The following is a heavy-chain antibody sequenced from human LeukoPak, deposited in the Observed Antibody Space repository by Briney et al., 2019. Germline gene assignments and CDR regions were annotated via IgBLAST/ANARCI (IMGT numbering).Heavy chain of an antibody. J-gene: IGHJ4*02. CDR3: AKKYCSGGSCYSDPIDY. Sequence: GGSLRLSCASSGFTFSSYGMHWVRQAPGKGLGWVAVIWYDGSNKHYADSVKGRFTISRDNSKNTLYLQINSLRAEDTAVYYCAKKYCSGGSCYSDPIDYWGQGTLVTVSS. CDR1: GFTFSSYG. V-gene: IGHV3-33*06. CDR2: IWYDGSNK. D-gene: IGHD2-15*01.